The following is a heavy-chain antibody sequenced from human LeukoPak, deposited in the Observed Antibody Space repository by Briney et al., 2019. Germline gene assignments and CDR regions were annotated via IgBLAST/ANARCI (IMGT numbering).Heavy chain of an antibody. CDR3: ARHLAIFGVVITTNDAFDI. D-gene: IGHD3-3*01. CDR1: GGSFSGYY. J-gene: IGHJ3*02. V-gene: IGHV4-34*01. CDR2: INHSGST. Sequence: SETLSLTCAVYGGSFSGYYWSWIRQPPGKGLEWIGEINHSGSTNYNPSLKSRVTISVDTSKNQFSLKLSSVTAADTAVYYCARHLAIFGVVITTNDAFDIWGQGTMVTVSS.